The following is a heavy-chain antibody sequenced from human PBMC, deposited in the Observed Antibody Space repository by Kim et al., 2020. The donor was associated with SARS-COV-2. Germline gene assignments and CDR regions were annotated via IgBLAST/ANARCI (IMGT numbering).Heavy chain of an antibody. V-gene: IGHV1-69*13. CDR3: ARWRALVQHSCYYPATLDF. J-gene: IGHJ4*02. Sequence: SVKVSCKASGGTFSNYAISWVRQAPGQGLEWMGGIVPIFNTLNYAQKFQGRVTITADESASTAYMELSGLRSEDTAVYYCARWRALVQHSCYYPATLDFWGQGTLVTVSS. D-gene: IGHD3-22*01. CDR2: IVPIFNTL. CDR1: GGTFSNYA.